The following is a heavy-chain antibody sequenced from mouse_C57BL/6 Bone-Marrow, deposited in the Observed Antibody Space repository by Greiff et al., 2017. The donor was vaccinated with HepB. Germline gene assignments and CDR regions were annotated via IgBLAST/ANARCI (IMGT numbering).Heavy chain of an antibody. CDR2: IDPENGDT. CDR1: GFNIKDDY. CDR3: TLTTVVATPFDY. Sequence: VQLKESGAELVRPGASVKLSCTASGFNIKDDYMHWVKQRPEQGLEWIGWIDPENGDTEYASKFQGKATITADTSSNTAYLQLSSLTSEDTAVYYCTLTTVVATPFDYWGQGTTRTVSS. V-gene: IGHV14-4*01. J-gene: IGHJ2*01. D-gene: IGHD1-1*01.